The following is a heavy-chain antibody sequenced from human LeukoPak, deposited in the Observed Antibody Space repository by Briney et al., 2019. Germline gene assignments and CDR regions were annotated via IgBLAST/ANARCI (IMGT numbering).Heavy chain of an antibody. D-gene: IGHD6-19*01. CDR1: GFTFRTYA. CDR3: ARGIAGAFDY. J-gene: IGHJ4*02. CDR2: ISSSGAST. V-gene: IGHV3-64*01. Sequence: GGSLRLSCAASGFTFRTYAMHWVRQAPGKGLEYVSAISSSGASTYYANSVKGRFTISRDNSKNTLYLQMGSLRAEDMGVYYCARGIAGAFDYWGQGTLVTVSS.